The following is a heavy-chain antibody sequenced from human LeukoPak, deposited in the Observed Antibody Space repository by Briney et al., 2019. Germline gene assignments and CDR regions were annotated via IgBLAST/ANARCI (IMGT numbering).Heavy chain of an antibody. CDR3: ASALRSGGQGLFDY. J-gene: IGHJ4*02. Sequence: SETLSLTCAVYGGSFSGYYWSWIRQPPGKGLEWIGEINHSGSTNYNPSLKSRVTISVDTSKNQFSLKLSSVTAADTAVYYCASALRSGGQGLFDYWGQGTLVTVSS. CDR2: INHSGST. V-gene: IGHV4-34*01. D-gene: IGHD5-12*01. CDR1: GGSFSGYY.